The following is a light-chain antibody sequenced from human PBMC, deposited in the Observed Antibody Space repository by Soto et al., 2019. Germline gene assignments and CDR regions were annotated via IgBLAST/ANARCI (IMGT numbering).Light chain of an antibody. CDR3: QQYHICPSWT. CDR1: QSVRDN. J-gene: IGKJ1*01. Sequence: TQSPGALAVSPWEVATLSCRASQSVRDNLAWYYQKPGQAPRLLLYRASTRATGVPARFSGGGSGTDFFLPIISLQSADFAVYFCQQYHICPSWTCGQGTKVDIK. V-gene: IGKV3-15*01. CDR2: RAS.